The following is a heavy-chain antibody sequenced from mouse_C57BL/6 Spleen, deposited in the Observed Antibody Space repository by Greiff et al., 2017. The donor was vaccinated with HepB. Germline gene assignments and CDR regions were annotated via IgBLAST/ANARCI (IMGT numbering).Heavy chain of an antibody. CDR3: ARRLFAY. V-gene: IGHV1-80*01. Sequence: VQLQQSGAELVKPGASVKISCKVSGYAFSSYWINWVKQRPGKGLEWIGQIYPGDGDTNYNGKSKGKATLTADKSSSTAYMQLSSLTSEDSAVYFCARRLFAYWGQGTLVTVSS. CDR2: IYPGDGDT. J-gene: IGHJ3*01. CDR1: GYAFSSYW.